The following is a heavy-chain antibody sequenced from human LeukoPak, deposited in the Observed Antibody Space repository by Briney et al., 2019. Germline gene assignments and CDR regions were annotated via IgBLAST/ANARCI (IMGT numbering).Heavy chain of an antibody. CDR3: AREFLASRRNWVDP. Sequence: NPSETLSLTCSVSGDSISHGTHYWSWIRQSAGQGLEWIGRVHITGVTNYNPSLKTRVTISVDPSLNQFSLNLTSVTPADTAVYYCAREFLASRRNWVDPWGQGTLVTVSS. V-gene: IGHV4-61*02. CDR2: VHITGVT. CDR1: GDSISHGTHY. D-gene: IGHD6-6*01. J-gene: IGHJ5*02.